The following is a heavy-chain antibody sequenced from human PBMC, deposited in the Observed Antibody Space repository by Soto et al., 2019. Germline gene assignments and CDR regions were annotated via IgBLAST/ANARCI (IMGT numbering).Heavy chain of an antibody. J-gene: IGHJ4*02. D-gene: IGHD3-10*02. Sequence: QVQLVESGGGLVKPGGSLRLTCAASGFSISDHYMSWIRQAPGKGLEWVSYSSNSGTFTKYADSVKGRFSISRDNAKNLLYLEINSLRGEDTAIYYCARSGDNYNVLDYWGQGTPVTVSS. CDR1: GFSISDHY. CDR3: ARSGDNYNVLDY. CDR2: SSNSGTFT. V-gene: IGHV3-11*05.